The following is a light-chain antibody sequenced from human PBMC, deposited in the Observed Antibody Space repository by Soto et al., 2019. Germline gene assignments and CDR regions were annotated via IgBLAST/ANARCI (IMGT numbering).Light chain of an antibody. CDR3: QQFNNYPRVT. CDR1: QGISSA. Sequence: AIQLTQSPSSLSASVGDRVTITCRASQGISSALAWYQQKPGKAPKLLIYDASSLESGVPSRFSGSGSGTDFTLTISSLQPEGFATYYCQQFNNYPRVTFGPGTKVDIK. CDR2: DAS. J-gene: IGKJ3*01. V-gene: IGKV1D-13*01.